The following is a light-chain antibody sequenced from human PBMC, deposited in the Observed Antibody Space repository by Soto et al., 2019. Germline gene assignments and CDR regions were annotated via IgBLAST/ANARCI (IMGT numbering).Light chain of an antibody. J-gene: IGLJ1*01. CDR3: SSYTSSSTYV. Sequence: LNQPPSVSGSTGQSVTISCTGTSSDVGSYNRVSWYQQPPGTAPKLMIYEVSNRPSGVPDRFSGSKSGNTASLTISGLQAEDEADYYCSSYTSSSTYVFGTGTKVTVL. CDR2: EVS. CDR1: SSDVGSYNR. V-gene: IGLV2-18*02.